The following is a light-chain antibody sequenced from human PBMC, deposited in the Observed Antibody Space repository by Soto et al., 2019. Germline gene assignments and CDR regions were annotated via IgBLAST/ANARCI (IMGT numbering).Light chain of an antibody. CDR2: GAF. V-gene: IGKV3-15*01. CDR1: QSVSNN. CDR3: QQYNKWPLT. Sequence: EIVMTQSPATLSVSPGERATLSCRASQSVSNNLAWYQQKPGQAPRLLIYGAFTRAAGIPARFSGSGSGTDYSLTVSSLEYEDFAVYYCQQYNKWPLTFGGGTKVEIK. J-gene: IGKJ4*01.